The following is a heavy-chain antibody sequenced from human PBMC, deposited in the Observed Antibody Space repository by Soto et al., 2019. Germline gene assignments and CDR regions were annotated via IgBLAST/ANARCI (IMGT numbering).Heavy chain of an antibody. CDR1: VVTLRDYG. D-gene: IGHD5-18*01. CDR2: ISYDAASV. V-gene: IGHV3-30*03. CDR3: ARDSRRLQLGVIDF. J-gene: IGHJ4*02. Sequence: SLILSCSASVVTLRDYGRHWVRQAPGKGLEWVADISYDAASVHYADSVKGRFSISRDNSNNTVSLHMNSLGPGDTAVYYCARDSRRLQLGVIDFWGQGILVTVSS.